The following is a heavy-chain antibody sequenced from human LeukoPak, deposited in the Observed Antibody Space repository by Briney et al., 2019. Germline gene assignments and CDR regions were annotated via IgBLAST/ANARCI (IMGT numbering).Heavy chain of an antibody. Sequence: GASVKVSCKASGGTFSSYAISWVRQAPGQGLEWMGGIIPIFGTANYAQKFQGRVTITADESTSTAYMELSSLRSEDTAVYYCARDECSSTSCYTSLNWFDPWGQGTLVTVSS. CDR3: ARDECSSTSCYTSLNWFDP. CDR1: GGTFSSYA. J-gene: IGHJ5*02. V-gene: IGHV1-69*13. CDR2: IIPIFGTA. D-gene: IGHD2-2*02.